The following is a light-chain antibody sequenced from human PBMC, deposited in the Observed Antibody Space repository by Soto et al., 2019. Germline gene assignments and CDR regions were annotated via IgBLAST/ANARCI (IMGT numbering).Light chain of an antibody. CDR2: DND. J-gene: IGLJ2*01. CDR1: SSNIGSNF. Sequence: QSVLTQPPSVSAAPGQRVAISCSGSSSNIGSNFVSWYRHVPGTAPKLLIYDNDKRPSEIPDRFSGSKSGTSGTLDITGLQTGDEADYYCATWDGSLPGEVFGGGTKVTVL. V-gene: IGLV1-51*01. CDR3: ATWDGSLPGEV.